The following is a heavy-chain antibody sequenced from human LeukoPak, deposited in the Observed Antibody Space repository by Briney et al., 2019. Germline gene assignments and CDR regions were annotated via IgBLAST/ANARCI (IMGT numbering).Heavy chain of an antibody. V-gene: IGHV3-30*04. CDR2: ISYDGSNK. CDR1: GFTFSSYA. D-gene: IGHD2-2*01. J-gene: IGHJ6*02. CDR3: VFLPAALDYGMDV. Sequence: GSLRLSCAASGFTFSSYAMHWVRQAPGKGLEWVAVISYDGSNKYYADSVKGRFTISRDNSKNTLYLQMNSLGAEDTAVYYCVFLPAALDYGMDVWGQGTTVIVSS.